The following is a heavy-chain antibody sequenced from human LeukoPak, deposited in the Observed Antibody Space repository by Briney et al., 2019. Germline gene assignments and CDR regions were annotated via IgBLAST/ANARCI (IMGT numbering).Heavy chain of an antibody. J-gene: IGHJ4*02. V-gene: IGHV3-53*01. CDR3: ARGNYGSYYFDY. D-gene: IGHD1-7*01. CDR2: IYSGGGT. CDR1: GFSFSDNY. Sequence: GGSLRLSCAASGFSFSDNYMTWVRQAPGKGLEWVSVIYSGGGTYNADSVKGRFTISRDNSKNTVYLQMNSLSVDDTALYYCARGNYGSYYFDYWGQGTLVTVSS.